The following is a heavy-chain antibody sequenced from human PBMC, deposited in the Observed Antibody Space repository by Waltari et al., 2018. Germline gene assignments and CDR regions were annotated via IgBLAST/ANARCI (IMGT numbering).Heavy chain of an antibody. CDR1: GGSISSYY. V-gene: IGHV4-4*07. Sequence: QVQLQESGPGLVKPSETLSLTCTVSGGSISSYYWSWIRQPPGKGLEWIGRIYTSGSTNYNPSLKSRVTMSVDTSKNQFSLKLSSVTAADTAVYYCARDGYYGSGIPNWFDPWGQGTLVTVSS. CDR3: ARDGYYGSGIPNWFDP. D-gene: IGHD3-10*01. CDR2: IYTSGST. J-gene: IGHJ5*02.